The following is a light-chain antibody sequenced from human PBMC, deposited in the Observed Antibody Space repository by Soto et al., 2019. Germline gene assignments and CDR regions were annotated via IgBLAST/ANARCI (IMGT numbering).Light chain of an antibody. V-gene: IGKV1-5*03. Sequence: DFLMTQSPSTLSASVGDRVTITCRASQSISDRLAWYQQKPGNAPKLLIYKASSLQSGVPSRFSGSGSGTEFTLTIISLQPDDFAMYYCQQYNSYPRTFGQGTKVEIK. CDR2: KAS. CDR3: QQYNSYPRT. CDR1: QSISDR. J-gene: IGKJ1*01.